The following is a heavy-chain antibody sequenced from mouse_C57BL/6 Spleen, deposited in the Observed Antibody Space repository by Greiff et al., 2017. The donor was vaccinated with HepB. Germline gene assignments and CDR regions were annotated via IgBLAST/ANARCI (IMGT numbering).Heavy chain of an antibody. CDR2: INPGSGGT. D-gene: IGHD4-1*01. Sequence: QVQLQQSGAELVRPGTSVKVSCKASGYAFTNYLIEWVKQRPGQGLEWIGVINPGSGGTNYNEKFKGKATLTADKSSSTAYMQLSSLTSEDSAVYFCARSREVHWDRFAYWGQGTLVTVSA. V-gene: IGHV1-54*01. CDR1: GYAFTNYL. CDR3: ARSREVHWDRFAY. J-gene: IGHJ3*01.